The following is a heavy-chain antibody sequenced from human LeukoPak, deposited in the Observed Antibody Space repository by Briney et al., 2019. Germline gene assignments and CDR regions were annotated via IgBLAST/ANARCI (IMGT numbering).Heavy chain of an antibody. CDR3: ARVTYDFWSSPTYYMDV. Sequence: PGGSLRLSCAASGFTFSSYSMNWVRQAPGKGLEWVSYISSSSSTIYYADSVNGRFTISRDNAKNSLYLQMNSLRAEDTAVYYCARVTYDFWSSPTYYMDVWGKGTKVTVSS. CDR1: GFTFSSYS. J-gene: IGHJ6*03. V-gene: IGHV3-48*01. CDR2: ISSSSSTI. D-gene: IGHD3-3*01.